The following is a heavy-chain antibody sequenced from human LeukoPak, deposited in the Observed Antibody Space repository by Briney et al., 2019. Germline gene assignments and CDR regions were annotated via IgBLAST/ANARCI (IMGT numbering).Heavy chain of an antibody. D-gene: IGHD2-15*01. CDR1: GFTFSSYG. CDR2: IWYDGSNK. J-gene: IGHJ6*02. CDR3: ARDPAPLHCSGGSCSSRYYGMDV. V-gene: IGHV3-33*01. Sequence: GRSLRLSCAASGFTFSSYGMHWVRQAPGKGLEWVAVIWYDGSNKYYADSVKGRFTISRDNSKNTLYLQMNSLRAEDTAVYYCARDPAPLHCSGGSCSSRYYGMDVWGQGTTVTVSS.